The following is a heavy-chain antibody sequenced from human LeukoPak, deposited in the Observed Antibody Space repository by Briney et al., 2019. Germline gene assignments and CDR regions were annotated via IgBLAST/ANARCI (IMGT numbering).Heavy chain of an antibody. CDR3: AREPKILNSSSWYSGY. CDR2: IFYSGST. D-gene: IGHD6-13*01. Sequence: SETLSLTCTVSGGSISTSNYYWGWIRQPPGKGLEWIGNIFYSGSTYYNPSLKSRVTISVDTSKNQFSLKLSSVTAADTAVYYCAREPKILNSSSWYSGYWGQGTLVTVSS. J-gene: IGHJ4*02. V-gene: IGHV4-39*07. CDR1: GGSISTSNYY.